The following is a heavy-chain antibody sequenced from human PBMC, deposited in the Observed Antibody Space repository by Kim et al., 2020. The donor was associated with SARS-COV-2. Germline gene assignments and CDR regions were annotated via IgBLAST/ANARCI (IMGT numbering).Heavy chain of an antibody. CDR2: IYTSGST. Sequence: SETLSLTCTVFGGSISSYYWSWIRQPAGKGLEWIGRIYTSGSTNYNPSLKSRVTMSVDTSKNQFSLKLSSVTAADTAVYYCARGRGSGWYRGAFDIWGQGTMVTVSS. J-gene: IGHJ3*02. V-gene: IGHV4-4*07. CDR3: ARGRGSGWYRGAFDI. D-gene: IGHD6-19*01. CDR1: GGSISSYY.